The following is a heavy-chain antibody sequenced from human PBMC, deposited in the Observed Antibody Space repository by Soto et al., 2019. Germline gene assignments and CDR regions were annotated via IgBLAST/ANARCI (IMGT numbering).Heavy chain of an antibody. CDR2: INHSGST. V-gene: IGHV4-34*01. J-gene: IGHJ4*02. CDR1: GGSFSGYY. D-gene: IGHD3-9*01. CDR3: ARGLRYFDWPYYFDY. Sequence: SETLSLTCAVYGGSFSGYYWSWIRQPPGKGLEWIGEINHSGSTNYNPSLKSRVTISVDTSKNQFSLKLSSVTAADTAVYYCARGLRYFDWPYYFDYWGQGTLVTVSS.